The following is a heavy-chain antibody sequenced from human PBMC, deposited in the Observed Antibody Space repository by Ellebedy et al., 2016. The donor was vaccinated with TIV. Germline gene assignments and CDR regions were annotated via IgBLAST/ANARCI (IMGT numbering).Heavy chain of an antibody. Sequence: GESLKISCKGSGYSFTSYWVGWVRQMPGKGLEWMGIIYPGDSDTRYSPSFQGLVTISADKSISTAYLQWSSLKASDTAMYYCARRPFRSRSLYDYWGQGTLVTVSS. J-gene: IGHJ4*02. V-gene: IGHV5-51*01. CDR2: IYPGDSDT. CDR1: GYSFTSYW. D-gene: IGHD3-3*01. CDR3: ARRPFRSRSLYDY.